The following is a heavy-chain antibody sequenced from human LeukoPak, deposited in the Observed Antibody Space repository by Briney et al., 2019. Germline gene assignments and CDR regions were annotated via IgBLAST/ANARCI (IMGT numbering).Heavy chain of an antibody. CDR2: IKSKTDGGTT. CDR3: TTERYGGTYYYYYYMDV. Sequence: WIRQPPGKGLEWVGRIKSKTDGGTTDYAAPVKGRFTISRDDSKNTLYLQMNSLKTEDTAVYYCTTERYGGTYYYYYYMDVWGKGTTVTISS. D-gene: IGHD4-23*01. J-gene: IGHJ6*03. V-gene: IGHV3-15*01.